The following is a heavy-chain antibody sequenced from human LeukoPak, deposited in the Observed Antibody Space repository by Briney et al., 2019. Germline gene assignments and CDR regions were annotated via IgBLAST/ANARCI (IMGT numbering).Heavy chain of an antibody. J-gene: IGHJ6*03. D-gene: IGHD2-15*01. CDR3: ARGSSDCSGGSCYPISYYYYYYMDV. CDR1: GFTFSSYS. V-gene: IGHV3-21*01. Sequence: GGSLRLSCAASGFTFSSYSMNWVRQAPGKGLEWVSSISSSSSYIYYADSVKGRFTISRDNAKNSLYLQMNSLRAEDTAVYYCARGSSDCSGGSCYPISYYYYYYMDVWGKGTTVTVSS. CDR2: ISSSSSYI.